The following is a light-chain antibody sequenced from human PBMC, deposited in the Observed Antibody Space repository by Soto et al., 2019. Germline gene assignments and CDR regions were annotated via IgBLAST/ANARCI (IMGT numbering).Light chain of an antibody. CDR1: SSGVGAYNY. Sequence: QSVLTQPPSASGSPGQSVTISCTGSSSGVGAYNYVSWYQQHPGKAPKLLIYEVNKRPSGVPGRFSGSKSDNTASLTVSGLQGDDEADYYCSSYAGRNNFVVFGGGTKVTVL. J-gene: IGLJ2*01. V-gene: IGLV2-8*01. CDR3: SSYAGRNNFVV. CDR2: EVN.